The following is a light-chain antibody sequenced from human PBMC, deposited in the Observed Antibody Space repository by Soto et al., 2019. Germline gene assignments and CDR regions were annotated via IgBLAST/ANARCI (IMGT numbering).Light chain of an antibody. CDR3: QENSIPIT. Sequence: EIVLTQSPATLSLSPGERATLSCRASQSVSSYLAWYQQKPGKAPRLLIYDASNRATGIPARFSGSGSGTFIPLTSNRQADDDVAFYYRQENSIPITFGRGTRLEIK. V-gene: IGKV3-11*01. CDR1: QSVSSY. J-gene: IGKJ5*01. CDR2: DAS.